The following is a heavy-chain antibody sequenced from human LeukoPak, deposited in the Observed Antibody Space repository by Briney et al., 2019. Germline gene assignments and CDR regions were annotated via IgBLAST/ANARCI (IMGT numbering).Heavy chain of an antibody. D-gene: IGHD2-8*01. V-gene: IGHV1-69*04. CDR3: AREVSASYSYYYGMDV. Sequence: SVKVSCKASGGTFSSYAISWVRQAPGQGLEWMGRIIPILGIANYAQKFQGRVTITADKSTSTAYMELSSLRSEDTAVYYCAREVSASYSYYYGMDVWGQGTTVTVSS. J-gene: IGHJ6*02. CDR1: GGTFSSYA. CDR2: IIPILGIA.